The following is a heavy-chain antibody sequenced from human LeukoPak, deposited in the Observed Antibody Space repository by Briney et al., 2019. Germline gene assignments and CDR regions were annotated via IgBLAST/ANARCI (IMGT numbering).Heavy chain of an antibody. V-gene: IGHV4-59*01. D-gene: IGHD2-15*01. J-gene: IGHJ6*03. CDR3: ARRLYCSGGSCPIPYYYYYMDV. Sequence: PSETLSLTCTVSGGSISSYYWSWIRQPPGKGLEWIGYIYHSGSTNYNPSLKSRVTISVDTSKNQFSLKLSSVTAADTAVYYCARRLYCSGGSCPIPYYYYYMDVWGKGTTVTVSS. CDR1: GGSISSYY. CDR2: IYHSGST.